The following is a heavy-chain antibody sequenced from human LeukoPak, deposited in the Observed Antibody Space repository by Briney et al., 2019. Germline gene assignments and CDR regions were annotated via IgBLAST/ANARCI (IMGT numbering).Heavy chain of an antibody. CDR2: IYYSGST. D-gene: IGHD3-10*01. J-gene: IGHJ4*02. V-gene: IGHV4-59*01. CDR1: GGSISSYY. CDR3: ARDLLWFGEGGGFDY. Sequence: PSETLSLTCTVSGGSISSYYWSWIRQPPGKGLEWIGYIYYSGSTNYNPSLKSRVTISVGTSKNQFSLKLSSVTAADTAVYYCARDLLWFGEGGGFDYWGQGTLVTVSS.